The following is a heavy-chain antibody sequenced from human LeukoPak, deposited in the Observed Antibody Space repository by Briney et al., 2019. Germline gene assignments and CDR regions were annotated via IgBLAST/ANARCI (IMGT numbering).Heavy chain of an antibody. V-gene: IGHV3-23*01. CDR1: GFTFSSYA. J-gene: IGHJ4*02. CDR3: AKRCTMVRGPFARSASLGW. Sequence: GGSLTLSCAASGFTFSSYAMSWVRQAPGKGLEWVSAISGSGGSTYYADSVKGRFTISRDNSKNTLYLQMNSLRAEDTAVYYCAKRCTMVRGPFARSASLGWWGQGTPVTVSS. D-gene: IGHD3-10*01. CDR2: ISGSGGST.